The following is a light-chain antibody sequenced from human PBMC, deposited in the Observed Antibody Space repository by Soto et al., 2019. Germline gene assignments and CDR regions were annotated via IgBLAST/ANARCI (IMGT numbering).Light chain of an antibody. V-gene: IGKV1-13*02. J-gene: IGKJ5*01. Sequence: AIQLTPSPSSLSASVGDTVTITCRASQGISNALAWYQQIPGKPPKLLIYDASTLESGVPSRFSGSGSGTDFTLTISSLQSGDFATYYCQQFNGFPTFGQGTRLEIQ. CDR1: QGISNA. CDR2: DAS. CDR3: QQFNGFPT.